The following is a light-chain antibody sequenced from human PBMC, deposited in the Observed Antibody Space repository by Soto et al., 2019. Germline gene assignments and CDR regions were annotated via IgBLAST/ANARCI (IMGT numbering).Light chain of an antibody. CDR2: EVT. CDR3: CSFGGSGYV. J-gene: IGLJ1*01. Sequence: QSALTQPASVSGSPGQSITISCSGTTSDVGIVSWYQHHPGKAPKLMIHEVTKRPSAVSDRFSGSKSGNSASLTISGLQAEDEADYFCCSFGGSGYVFGTGTKVTVL. CDR1: TSDVGI. V-gene: IGLV2-23*02.